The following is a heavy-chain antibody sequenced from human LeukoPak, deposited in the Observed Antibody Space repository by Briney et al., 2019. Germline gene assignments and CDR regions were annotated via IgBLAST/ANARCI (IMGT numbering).Heavy chain of an antibody. CDR1: GFSFHYYA. V-gene: IGHV3-30-3*01. CDR3: ARPIDNGSGSYYFPY. CDR2: ISYDGANG. Sequence: GGSLRLSCAASGFSFHYYAMHWVRQAPGKGPEWVAVISYDGANGYYADSVKGRLTISRDNSKNTLYMEMSSLRPEDTAVYYCARPIDNGSGSYYFPYWGQGTLVTVSS. D-gene: IGHD3-10*01. J-gene: IGHJ4*02.